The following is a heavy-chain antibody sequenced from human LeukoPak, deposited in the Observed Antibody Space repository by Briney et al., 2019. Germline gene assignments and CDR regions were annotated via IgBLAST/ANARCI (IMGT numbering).Heavy chain of an antibody. CDR2: IYNSGST. J-gene: IGHJ3*02. D-gene: IGHD3-22*01. V-gene: IGHV4-59*01. CDR1: GGSISSYY. CDR3: ARAGYDSSDYYDAFDM. Sequence: SETLSLTCTVSGGSISSYYWSWIRQPPGKGLEWTGYIYNSGSTNYNPSLKSRVTISIDTSKNQFSLKLSSVTAADTAVYYCARAGYDSSDYYDAFDMWGQGTMVTVSS.